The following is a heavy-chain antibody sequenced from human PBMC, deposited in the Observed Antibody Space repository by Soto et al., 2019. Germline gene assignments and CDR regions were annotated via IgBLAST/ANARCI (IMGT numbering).Heavy chain of an antibody. Sequence: QGQLVESGGGVVQPGTSLRLSCVASGFTFSKFDMHWIRQTQDKRLQWVAFIAYDGINKYYTGSVKGRFTVSRDNSKNSVSLQMNNLGLEDTATYFCARGDQYDILLRYYAMDVWGLGTTVSIS. CDR3: ARGDQYDILLRYYAMDV. V-gene: IGHV3-30-3*01. CDR1: GFTFSKFD. CDR2: IAYDGINK. J-gene: IGHJ6*02. D-gene: IGHD1-26*01.